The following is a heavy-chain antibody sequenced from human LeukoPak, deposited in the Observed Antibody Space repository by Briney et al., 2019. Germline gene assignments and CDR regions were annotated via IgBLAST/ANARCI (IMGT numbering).Heavy chain of an antibody. J-gene: IGHJ5*02. CDR1: GWSFSGYY. CDR3: ARGRGLYYGSGSSTGWFDP. CDR2: IHHSGST. V-gene: IGHV4-34*01. Sequence: SATLSLTCAVYGWSFSGYYWSWIRQHPGKGLEWIGEIHHSGSTNYNPSLKSRVTISGETSKNQFSRKLSSVTAADTAVYYCARGRGLYYGSGSSTGWFDPGGQGTLVTVSS. D-gene: IGHD3-10*01.